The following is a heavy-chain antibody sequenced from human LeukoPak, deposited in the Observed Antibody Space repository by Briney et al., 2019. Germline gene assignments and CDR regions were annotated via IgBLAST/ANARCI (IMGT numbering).Heavy chain of an antibody. CDR3: ARERRSTYYYDSNGSLDY. J-gene: IGHJ4*02. Sequence: PGRSLRLSCAASGFTFSSYAMHWVRQAPGKGLEWVAVISYDGSNKYYADSVKGRFTISRDNSKNTLYLQMNSLRAEDTAVYYCARERRSTYYYDSNGSLDYWGQGTLVTVSS. V-gene: IGHV3-30-3*01. CDR1: GFTFSSYA. CDR2: ISYDGSNK. D-gene: IGHD3-22*01.